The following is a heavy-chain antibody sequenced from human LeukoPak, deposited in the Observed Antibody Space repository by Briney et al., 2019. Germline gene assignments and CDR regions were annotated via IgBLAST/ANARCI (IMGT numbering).Heavy chain of an antibody. CDR1: GFTVISNY. D-gene: IGHD3-22*01. CDR3: ARGCYDSSGYHGYYYYMDV. Sequence: GGSLRLSCAASGFTVISNYMSWVRQAPGKGLEWVSVIYSGGSTYYADSVKGRFTISRDNSKNTLYLRMNSLRAEDTAVYYCARGCYDSSGYHGYYYYMDVWGKGTTVTVSS. CDR2: IYSGGST. V-gene: IGHV3-66*02. J-gene: IGHJ6*03.